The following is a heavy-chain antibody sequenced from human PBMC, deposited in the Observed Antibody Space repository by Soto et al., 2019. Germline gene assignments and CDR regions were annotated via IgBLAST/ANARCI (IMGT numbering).Heavy chain of an antibody. J-gene: IGHJ4*02. CDR1: GFTFSSFD. V-gene: IGHV3-48*03. CDR3: SRALTHYYDTCGPAFGY. Sequence: DVQLVESGGALVQPGGSLRLSCVGSGFTFSSFDMNWVRQAPGKGLEWISYISSRGISTYYADSVKGRFTISRDNAENSLFLQMNSLRVEDTAVYYCSRALTHYYDTCGPAFGYWGQGTLLTVSS. D-gene: IGHD3-22*01. CDR2: ISSRGIST.